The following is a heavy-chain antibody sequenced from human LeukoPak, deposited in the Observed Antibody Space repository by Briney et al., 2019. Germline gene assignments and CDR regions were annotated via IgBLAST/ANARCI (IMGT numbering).Heavy chain of an antibody. Sequence: PSETLSLTCTVSGGSISSYYWSWLRQPPGKGLEWIGYIYYSGSTNYNPSLKSRVTISVDTSKNQFSLKLSSVTAADTAVYYCARGGRITMIPMYYYGMDVWGQGTTVTVSS. CDR3: ARGGRITMIPMYYYGMDV. CDR1: GGSISSYY. D-gene: IGHD3-22*01. J-gene: IGHJ6*02. CDR2: IYYSGST. V-gene: IGHV4-59*01.